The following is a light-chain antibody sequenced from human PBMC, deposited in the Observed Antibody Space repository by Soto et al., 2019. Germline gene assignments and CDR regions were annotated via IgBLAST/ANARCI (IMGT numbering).Light chain of an antibody. CDR1: SSDVGGYNY. J-gene: IGLJ2*01. V-gene: IGLV2-14*01. CDR3: SSYTASSTLVL. Sequence: QSALTQPASVSGSPGQSITNSCTGTSSDVGGYNYVSWYQQHPGKAPKLMIYEVSNRPSGVSNRFSGSKSGNTASLTISGLQAEDEADYYCSSYTASSTLVLFGGGTKLTVL. CDR2: EVS.